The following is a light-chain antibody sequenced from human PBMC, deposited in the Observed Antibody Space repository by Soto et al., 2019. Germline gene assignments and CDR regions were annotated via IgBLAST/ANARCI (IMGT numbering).Light chain of an antibody. CDR1: SSDVGGYNY. CDR2: DVS. CDR3: SSYTSSSTVV. J-gene: IGLJ2*01. Sequence: QSVLTQPASVSGSPGQSITIACTGTSSDVGGYNYVSWYQQHPGKAPKLMIYDVSNRPSGVSNRFSGSKSGNTASLTISGLEADDEADSYCSSYTSSSTVVFGGGTKLTVL. V-gene: IGLV2-14*01.